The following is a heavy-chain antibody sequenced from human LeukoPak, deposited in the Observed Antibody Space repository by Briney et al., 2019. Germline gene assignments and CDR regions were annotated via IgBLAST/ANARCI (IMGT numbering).Heavy chain of an antibody. V-gene: IGHV1-8*01. J-gene: IGHJ4*02. CDR1: GYTFASYD. CDR2: MNPNSGNT. D-gene: IGHD2/OR15-2a*01. CDR3: ARAIRNELLSEF. Sequence: ASVKVSCKASGYTFASYDITWVRHAPGQGLELMGWMNPNSGNTGYARKFKGRVSMTRDTSITTAYMELSSLRSEDTAVYYCARAIRNELLSEFWGQGSLITVSS.